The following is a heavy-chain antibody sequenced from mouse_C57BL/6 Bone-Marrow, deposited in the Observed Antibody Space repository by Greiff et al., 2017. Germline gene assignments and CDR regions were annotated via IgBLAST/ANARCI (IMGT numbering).Heavy chain of an antibody. J-gene: IGHJ2*01. D-gene: IGHD4-1*01. CDR2: IYPGDGDT. CDR1: GYAFSTYW. Sequence: QVQLQQSGAELVKPGASVKISCKVSGYAFSTYWLNWVKQRPGKGLEWIGQIYPGDGDTNYNGKFKGNATLTADKSSSTAYMQLRSLTSEDSAVYFCARDWDYFDYWGQGTTLTVAA. V-gene: IGHV1-80*01. CDR3: ARDWDYFDY.